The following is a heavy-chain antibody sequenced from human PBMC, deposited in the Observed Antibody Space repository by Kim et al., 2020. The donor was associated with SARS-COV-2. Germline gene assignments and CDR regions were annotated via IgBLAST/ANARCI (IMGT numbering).Heavy chain of an antibody. D-gene: IGHD6-6*01. J-gene: IGHJ6*02. CDR3: ARAEVAARFGMDV. V-gene: IGHV4-4*02. CDR2: IYHTGNT. Sequence: SETLSLTCAVSGGSIRGNNWWSWVRQTPGKGLEWIGEIYHTGNTKYNPSLQSRVIISVDRSKNQFSLKLSSVTAADTAVSFCARAEVAARFGMDVWGQGT. CDR1: GGSIRGNNW.